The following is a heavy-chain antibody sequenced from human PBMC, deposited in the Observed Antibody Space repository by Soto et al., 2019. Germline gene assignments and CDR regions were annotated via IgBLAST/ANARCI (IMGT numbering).Heavy chain of an antibody. Sequence: SETLSLTYAVYGGSFSGYYWSGIRQPPGKGLEWIGEINHSGSTNYNPSLKSRVTISVDTSKNQFSLKLSSVTAADTAVYYCARADGSGSYHYYMDVWGKGTTVTVSS. CDR1: GGSFSGYY. J-gene: IGHJ6*03. V-gene: IGHV4-34*01. CDR3: ARADGSGSYHYYMDV. CDR2: INHSGST. D-gene: IGHD3-10*01.